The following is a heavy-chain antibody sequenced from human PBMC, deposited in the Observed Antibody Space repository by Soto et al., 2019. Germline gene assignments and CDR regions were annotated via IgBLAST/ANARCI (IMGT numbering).Heavy chain of an antibody. V-gene: IGHV1-2*02. CDR1: GYTFTGYY. Sequence: QVQLVQSGAEVKKPGASVKVSCKASGYTFTGYYMHWVRQAPGQGLEWMGWINPNSGGTNYAQKYQGRVTTTRVTSISTAYRELSSLRPDDTAVYYCAGYILALGRPIASAGSCYFDLWGRGSLVTVSS. J-gene: IGHJ2*01. CDR3: AGYILALGRPIASAGSCYFDL. D-gene: IGHD3-9*01. CDR2: INPNSGGT.